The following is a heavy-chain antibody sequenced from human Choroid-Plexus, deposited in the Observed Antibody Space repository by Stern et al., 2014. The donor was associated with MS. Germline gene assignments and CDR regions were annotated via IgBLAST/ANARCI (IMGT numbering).Heavy chain of an antibody. D-gene: IGHD2/OR15-2a*01. Sequence: QVQLVQSGGGVVQPGRPLRLSCVASGFTFGSWAMHWVRQAPGKGLEWVAGVSYDGSNKYYADSAKGRFTISRDNSQNTLYMQMSSLRPEDTAVYYCAKDRQYLTYFFDHWGQGSLVTVSS. CDR2: VSYDGSNK. J-gene: IGHJ5*02. CDR3: AKDRQYLTYFFDH. CDR1: GFTFGSWA. V-gene: IGHV3-30*18.